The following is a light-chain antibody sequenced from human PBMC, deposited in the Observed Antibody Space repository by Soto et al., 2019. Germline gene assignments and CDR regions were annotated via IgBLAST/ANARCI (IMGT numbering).Light chain of an antibody. CDR3: SAWDDSLYGPV. CDR2: SNN. Sequence: QSVLAQPPSASGTPGQKVTISCSGSRSNLGSNPVNWYQLLPGAAPKLLIYSNNHRPSGVPDRVSGSKSGTSASLAISGLQSEDESTYYCSAWDDSLYGPVFGGGTKLTVL. CDR1: RSNLGSNP. V-gene: IGLV1-44*01. J-gene: IGLJ2*01.